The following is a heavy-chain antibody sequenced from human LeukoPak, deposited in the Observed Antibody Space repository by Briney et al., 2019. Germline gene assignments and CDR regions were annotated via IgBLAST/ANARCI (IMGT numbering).Heavy chain of an antibody. J-gene: IGHJ3*02. D-gene: IGHD3-22*01. CDR3: ARVYDSFDAFDI. V-gene: IGHV4-34*01. Sequence: PSETLSLTCAVYGGSFSGYYWSWIRQPPGKGLEWIGEINHSGSTNYNPSLKSRVTISVDTSKNQFSLKLSSVTAADTAVYYCARVYDSFDAFDIWGQGTMVTVSS. CDR2: INHSGST. CDR1: GGSFSGYY.